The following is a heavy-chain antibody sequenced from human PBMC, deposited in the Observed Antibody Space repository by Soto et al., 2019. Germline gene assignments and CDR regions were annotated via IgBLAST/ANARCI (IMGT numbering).Heavy chain of an antibody. Sequence: PGGSLRLSCAASGFTFSSYDMHWVRQATGKGLEWVSAIGTAGDTYYPGSVKGRFTISRENAKNSLYLQMNSLRAGDTAVYYCARGGSGPRAGAFAIWGQGTMVTVSS. D-gene: IGHD6-19*01. V-gene: IGHV3-13*01. J-gene: IGHJ3*02. CDR1: GFTFSSYD. CDR2: IGTAGDT. CDR3: ARGGSGPRAGAFAI.